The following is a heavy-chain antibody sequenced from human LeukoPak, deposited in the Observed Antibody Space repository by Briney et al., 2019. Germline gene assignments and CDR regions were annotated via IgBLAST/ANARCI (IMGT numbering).Heavy chain of an antibody. D-gene: IGHD6-13*01. Sequence: ASETLSLTCTVSGYSISSGYYWGWIRQPPGKGLEWIGSIYHSGSTYYNPSLKSRVTISVDTSNNQFSLKLSSVTAADTAVYYCARAYHSSWYLNWFDPWGQGTLVTVSS. V-gene: IGHV4-38-2*02. J-gene: IGHJ5*02. CDR3: ARAYHSSWYLNWFDP. CDR2: IYHSGST. CDR1: GYSISSGYY.